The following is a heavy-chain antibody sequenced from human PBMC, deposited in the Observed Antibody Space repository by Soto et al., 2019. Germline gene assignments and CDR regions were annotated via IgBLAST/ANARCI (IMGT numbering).Heavy chain of an antibody. CDR1: GYSFINYW. D-gene: IGHD2-2*01. Sequence: GESLKISCKGSGYSFINYWINWVRQMPDKGLEWMGRIDPRDSYTNYSPSFQGHVTISADKSISTAYLQWSSLKASDTAVYYCAKDRGGIIVVLPTNTFDIWGQGTMVTVSS. V-gene: IGHV5-10-1*01. CDR2: IDPRDSYT. CDR3: AKDRGGIIVVLPTNTFDI. J-gene: IGHJ3*02.